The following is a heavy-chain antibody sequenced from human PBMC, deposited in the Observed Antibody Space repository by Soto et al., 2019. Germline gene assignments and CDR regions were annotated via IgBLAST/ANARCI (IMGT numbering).Heavy chain of an antibody. V-gene: IGHV3-48*03. CDR1: GFTFSNYE. Sequence: EVQLVESGGGLVHPGGSLRLSCAASGFTFSNYEMNWVRQAPGKGLEWVSYISSTTNYIYYGDSMKGRFTISRDNAKNSLYLEMNSLRAEDTAVYYCARESEDLTSNFDYWGQGTLVTVSS. CDR2: ISSTTNYI. J-gene: IGHJ4*02. CDR3: ARESEDLTSNFDY.